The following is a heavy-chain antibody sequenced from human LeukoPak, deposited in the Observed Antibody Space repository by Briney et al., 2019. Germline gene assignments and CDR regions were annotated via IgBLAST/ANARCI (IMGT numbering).Heavy chain of an antibody. CDR1: GFTFSSYS. V-gene: IGHV3-21*01. Sequence: GGSLRLSCAASGFTFSSYSMNWVRQAPGKGLEWVSSISSSSSYIYYADSAKGRFTISRGHSKNTLYLQMNSLRAEDTALYYCAKDLWKYQLRTLDYWGQGTLVTVSS. CDR2: ISSSSSYI. J-gene: IGHJ4*02. D-gene: IGHD2-2*01. CDR3: AKDLWKYQLRTLDY.